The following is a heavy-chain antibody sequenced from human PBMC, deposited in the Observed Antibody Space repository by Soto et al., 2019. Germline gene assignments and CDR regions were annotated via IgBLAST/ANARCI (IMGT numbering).Heavy chain of an antibody. CDR3: ARRTAYYYDSSPTPDAFDI. D-gene: IGHD3-22*01. J-gene: IGHJ3*02. V-gene: IGHV1-69*01. CDR1: GGTFSSYA. CDR2: IIPIFGTA. Sequence: QVQLVQSGAEVKKPGSSVKVSCKASGGTFSSYAISWVRQAPGQGLEWMGGIIPIFGTANYAQKFQGRVTITADESTSTAYMELSSLRSEDTAVYYCARRTAYYYDSSPTPDAFDIRGQGTMVTVSS.